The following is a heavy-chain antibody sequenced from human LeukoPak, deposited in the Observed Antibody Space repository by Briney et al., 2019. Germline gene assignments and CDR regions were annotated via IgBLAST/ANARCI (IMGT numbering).Heavy chain of an antibody. Sequence: GGSLRLSCAASGFTFSSYAMSWVRQAPGKGLEWVSAISGSGGSTYYADSVKGRFSLSRDNSKNTLFLQMNSLRAEDTAVYYCAKTMGAIDHDYWGQGALVTVSS. CDR1: GFTFSSYA. D-gene: IGHD1-26*01. CDR2: ISGSGGST. J-gene: IGHJ4*02. CDR3: AKTMGAIDHDY. V-gene: IGHV3-23*01.